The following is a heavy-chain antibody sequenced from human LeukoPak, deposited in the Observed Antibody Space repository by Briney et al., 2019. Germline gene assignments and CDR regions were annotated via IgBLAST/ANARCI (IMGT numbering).Heavy chain of an antibody. CDR1: GGSISSYY. CDR3: ATAFLGYCSSTSCYVLRPFDY. D-gene: IGHD2-2*01. V-gene: IGHV4-38-2*02. CDR2: IYHSGST. Sequence: SETLSLTCTVSGGSISSYYWGWIRQPPGKGLEWIGSIYHSGSTYYNPSLKSRVTISVDTSKNQFSLKLSSVTAADTAVYYCATAFLGYCSSTSCYVLRPFDYWGQGTLVTVSS. J-gene: IGHJ4*02.